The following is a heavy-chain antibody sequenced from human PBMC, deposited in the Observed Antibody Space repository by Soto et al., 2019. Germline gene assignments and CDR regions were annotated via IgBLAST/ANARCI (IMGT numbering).Heavy chain of an antibody. Sequence: VASVKVSCKASGYTFTGYYMHWVRQAPGQGLEWMGWINPNSGGTNYAQKFQGWVTMTRDTSISTAYMELSRLRSDDTAVYYCARDQKCSGGSCLGYYYYYGMDVWGQGTTVTVSS. D-gene: IGHD2-15*01. CDR1: GYTFTGYY. CDR2: INPNSGGT. V-gene: IGHV1-2*04. CDR3: ARDQKCSGGSCLGYYYYYGMDV. J-gene: IGHJ6*02.